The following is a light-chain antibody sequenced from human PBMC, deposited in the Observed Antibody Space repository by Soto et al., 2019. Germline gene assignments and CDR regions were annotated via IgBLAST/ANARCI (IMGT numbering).Light chain of an antibody. Sequence: DIQMTRSPSSLSASLGDRVTITCPASQTISNYLNWYQQKSGKAPKVLPYGASRLQSGVPSRYSGSRVGTDCTLTISGLQPEDVSTYYCPQSYSSPYTFAPGTKVDI. CDR2: GAS. V-gene: IGKV1-39*01. CDR3: PQSYSSPYT. CDR1: QTISNY. J-gene: IGKJ3*01.